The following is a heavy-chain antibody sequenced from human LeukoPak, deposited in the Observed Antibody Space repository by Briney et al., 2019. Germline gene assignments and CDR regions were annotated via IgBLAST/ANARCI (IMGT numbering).Heavy chain of an antibody. V-gene: IGHV4-38-2*02. Sequence: PSETLSLTCTVSGYSISTGYYWGWIRQPPGKGLEWIGSIYHSGTTYYNPSLKSRVTISVDTSKNQFSLKLSSVTAADTAVYYCARHFDPFDPWGQGTLVTVSS. D-gene: IGHD3-3*02. J-gene: IGHJ5*02. CDR2: IYHSGTT. CDR1: GYSISTGYY. CDR3: ARHFDPFDP.